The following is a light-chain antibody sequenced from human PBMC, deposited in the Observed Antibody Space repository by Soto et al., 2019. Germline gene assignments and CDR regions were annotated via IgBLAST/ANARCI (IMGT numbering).Light chain of an antibody. V-gene: IGKV3-15*01. CDR2: GAS. J-gene: IGKJ3*01. Sequence: EIVMTQSPATLSVSPGERATLSCRASQSVSSNLAWYQQKPGQAPRILIYGASTRATGSPARFSGSGSGTEFTLTISSLQSEDFAVYYCQQYNNWPPFTFGPGTKVDIK. CDR3: QQYNNWPPFT. CDR1: QSVSSN.